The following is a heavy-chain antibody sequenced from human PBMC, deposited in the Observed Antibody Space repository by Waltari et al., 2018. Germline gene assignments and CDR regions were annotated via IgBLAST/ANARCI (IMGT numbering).Heavy chain of an antibody. CDR1: GGSISSGSYY. D-gene: IGHD4-17*01. CDR2: IYTSGST. V-gene: IGHV4-61*09. Sequence: QVQLQESGPGLVKPSQTLSLTCTVSGGSISSGSYYWSWIRPPAGKGLEWIGYIYTSGSTNYNPSLKSRVTISVDTSKNQFSLKLSSVTAADTAVYYCARYRSRSYGDYESWFDPWGQGTLVTVSS. CDR3: ARYRSRSYGDYESWFDP. J-gene: IGHJ5*02.